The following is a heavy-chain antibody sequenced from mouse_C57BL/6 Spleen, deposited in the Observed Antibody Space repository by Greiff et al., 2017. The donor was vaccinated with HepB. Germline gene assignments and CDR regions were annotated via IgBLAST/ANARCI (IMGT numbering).Heavy chain of an antibody. CDR3: ARDSYAMDY. CDR2: IRNKANGYTT. V-gene: IGHV7-3*01. Sequence: EVQRVESGGGLVQPGGSLSLSCAASGFTFTDYYMSWVRQPPGKALEWLGFIRNKANGYTTEYSASVKGRFTISRDNSQSILYLQMNALRAEDSATYYCARDSYAMDYWGQGTSVTVSS. J-gene: IGHJ4*01. CDR1: GFTFTDYY.